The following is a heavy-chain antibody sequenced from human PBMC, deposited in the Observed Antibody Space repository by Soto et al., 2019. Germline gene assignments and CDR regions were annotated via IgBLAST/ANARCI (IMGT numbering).Heavy chain of an antibody. Sequence: ASETLSLTCTVSGGSISSGGYYWSWIRQHPGKGLEWIGYIYYSGSTYYDPSLKSRVTISVDTSKNQFSLKLSSVTAADTAVYYCAGDLDYDDAFDIWGQGTMVTVSS. CDR3: AGDLDYDDAFDI. J-gene: IGHJ3*02. CDR2: IYYSGST. CDR1: GGSISSGGYY. V-gene: IGHV4-31*03. D-gene: IGHD4-17*01.